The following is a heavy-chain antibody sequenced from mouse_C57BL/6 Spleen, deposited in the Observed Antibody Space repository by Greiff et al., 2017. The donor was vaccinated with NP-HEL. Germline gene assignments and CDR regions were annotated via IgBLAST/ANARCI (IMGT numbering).Heavy chain of an antibody. CDR1: GYSFTDYN. V-gene: IGHV1-39*01. CDR2: INPNYGTT. D-gene: IGHD1-1*01. CDR3: ARWRDYYGSSYEGYAMDY. Sequence: LVESGPELVKPGASVKISCKASGYSFTDYNMNWVKQSNGKSLEWIGVINPNYGTTSYNQKFKGKATLTVDQSSSTAYMQLNSLTSEDSAVYYCARWRDYYGSSYEGYAMDYWGQGTSVTVSS. J-gene: IGHJ4*01.